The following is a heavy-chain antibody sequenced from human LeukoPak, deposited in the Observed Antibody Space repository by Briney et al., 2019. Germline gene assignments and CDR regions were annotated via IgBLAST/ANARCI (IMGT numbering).Heavy chain of an antibody. CDR1: GFTFSKYW. CDR2: INTDGTVT. J-gene: IGHJ4*02. D-gene: IGHD6-19*01. CDR3: ATKQWLAPPPDS. Sequence: RPGGSLRLSCAASGFTFSKYWMLWVRQAPGKGLESVSRINTDGTVTTYADSVKGRFTVSRDNADNTMFLQINSVRDEDTAVYYCATKQWLAPPPDSWGQGTPVTVSS. V-gene: IGHV3-74*01.